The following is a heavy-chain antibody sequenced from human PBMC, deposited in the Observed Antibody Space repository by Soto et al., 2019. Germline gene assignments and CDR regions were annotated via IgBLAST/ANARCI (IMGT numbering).Heavy chain of an antibody. V-gene: IGHV3-30*18. CDR2: ISHDGSNK. CDR1: GFTFSTYG. J-gene: IGHJ4*02. CDR3: ANGYRGGWYSFDY. D-gene: IGHD6-19*01. Sequence: QVQLVESGGGVVQPGRSLRLSCAASGFTFSTYGMHWVRQAPGKGLEWVEVISHDGSNKYYVDSVQGRFTISRDNSKNKLYLQMSSLKPEDAAVYYCANGYRGGWYSFDYWGQGTLVTVSS.